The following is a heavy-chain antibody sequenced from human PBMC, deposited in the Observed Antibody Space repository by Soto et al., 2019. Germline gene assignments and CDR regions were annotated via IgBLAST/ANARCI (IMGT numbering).Heavy chain of an antibody. CDR3: ARERHGYSGSYYLDY. V-gene: IGHV4-59*01. D-gene: IGHD1-26*01. CDR1: GGSISSYY. J-gene: IGHJ4*02. CDR2: IYYSGST. Sequence: SETLSLTCTVSGGSISSYYWSWIRQPPGKGLEWIGYIYYSGSTNYNPSLKSRVTISVDTSKNQFSLKLSSVTAADTAVYYCARERHGYSGSYYLDYWGQGTLVTVSS.